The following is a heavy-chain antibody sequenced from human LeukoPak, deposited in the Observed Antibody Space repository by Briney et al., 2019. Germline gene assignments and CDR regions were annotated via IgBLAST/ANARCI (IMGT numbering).Heavy chain of an antibody. D-gene: IGHD2-15*01. V-gene: IGHV1-46*01. Sequence: ASVKVSCKASGYTFTSYYMHWVRQAPGQGLEWMGIINPSGGSTSYAQKFQGRVTMTRDTSTSTVYMELSSLRSEDTAVYYCAREVDPFYCSGGSCYSSYYCYGMDVWGQGTTVTVSS. J-gene: IGHJ6*02. CDR3: AREVDPFYCSGGSCYSSYYCYGMDV. CDR2: INPSGGST. CDR1: GYTFTSYY.